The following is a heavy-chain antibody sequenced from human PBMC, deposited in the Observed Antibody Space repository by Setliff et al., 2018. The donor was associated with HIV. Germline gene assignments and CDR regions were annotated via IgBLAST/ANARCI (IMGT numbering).Heavy chain of an antibody. Sequence: ASVKVSCKASGYLFTHYGVSWVRQAPGQGLEWVGWVSAWDGRTDYSQKVQGRVTMTTDASTSTAYMELRSLTSDDTAVYYCARGGHCTAGVCYHYEYWGQGTQVTVPQ. CDR3: ARGGHCTAGVCYHYEY. CDR2: VSAWDGRT. CDR1: GYLFTHYG. J-gene: IGHJ4*02. D-gene: IGHD2-8*02. V-gene: IGHV1-18*01.